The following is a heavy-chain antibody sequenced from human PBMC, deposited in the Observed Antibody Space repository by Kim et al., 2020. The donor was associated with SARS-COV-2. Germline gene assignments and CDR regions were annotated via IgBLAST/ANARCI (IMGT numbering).Heavy chain of an antibody. CDR1: GFTFSSYG. CDR3: ARGLKYTRNNWFDP. D-gene: IGHD1-1*01. J-gene: IGHJ5*02. Sequence: GGSLRLSCAASGFTFSSYGMHWVRQAPGKGLEWVAVIWYDGSNKYYADSVKGRFTISRDNSKNTLYLQMNSLRAEDTAVYYCARGLKYTRNNWFDPWGQGTLVTVSS. V-gene: IGHV3-33*01. CDR2: IWYDGSNK.